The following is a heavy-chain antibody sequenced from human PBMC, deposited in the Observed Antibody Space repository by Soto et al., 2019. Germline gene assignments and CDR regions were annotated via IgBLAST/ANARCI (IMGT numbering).Heavy chain of an antibody. CDR1: GYTFTTSG. CDR2: ISAYNGNT. V-gene: IGHV1-18*01. Sequence: QVQLVQSGAEVRKPGASVKVSCKASGYTFTTSGISWVRQAPGQGLEWMAMISAYNGNTNYAQKFQGRVTLTTDTPTSTAYMELRSLKSGDTATYYCARVRGIPADADYWGQGSLVTVSS. J-gene: IGHJ4*02. CDR3: ARVRGIPADADY. D-gene: IGHD2-2*01.